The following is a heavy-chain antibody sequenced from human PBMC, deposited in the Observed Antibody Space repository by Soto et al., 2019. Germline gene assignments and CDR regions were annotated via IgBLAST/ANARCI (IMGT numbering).Heavy chain of an antibody. CDR3: ARGEGATIDHYYYYGMDV. D-gene: IGHD1-26*01. Sequence: SVKVSCKASGGTFSSYAISWVRQAPGQGLEWMGGIIPIFGTANYAQKFQGRVTITADKSTSTAYMELSSLRSEDTAVYYCARGEGATIDHYYYYGMDVWGQGTTVTVSS. V-gene: IGHV1-69*06. CDR1: GGTFSSYA. CDR2: IIPIFGTA. J-gene: IGHJ6*02.